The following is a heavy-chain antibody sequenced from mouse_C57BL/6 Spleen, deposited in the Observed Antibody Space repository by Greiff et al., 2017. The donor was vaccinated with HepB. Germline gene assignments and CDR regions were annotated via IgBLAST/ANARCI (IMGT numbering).Heavy chain of an antibody. CDR1: GYAFSSSW. V-gene: IGHV1-82*01. CDR3: ARSGGRRAMDY. Sequence: QVQLKQSGPELVKPGASVKISCKASGYAFSSSWMNWVKQRPGKGLEWIGRIYPGDGDTNYNGKFKGKATLTADKSSSTAYMQLSSLTSEDSAVYFCARSGGRRAMDYWGQGTSVTVSS. CDR2: IYPGDGDT. J-gene: IGHJ4*01. D-gene: IGHD3-2*02.